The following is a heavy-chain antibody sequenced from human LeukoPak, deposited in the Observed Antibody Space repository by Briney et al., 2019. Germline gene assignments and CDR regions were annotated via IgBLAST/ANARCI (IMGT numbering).Heavy chain of an antibody. Sequence: XETLSLTCAVYGGSFSGYYWSWIRQPPGKGLEWIGEINHSGSTNYNPSLKSRVTISVDTSKNQFSLKLSSVTAADTAVYYCAAWPRNRRYYYYGMDVWGQGTTVTVSS. V-gene: IGHV4-34*01. D-gene: IGHD1-14*01. CDR2: INHSGST. J-gene: IGHJ6*02. CDR1: GGSFSGYY. CDR3: AAWPRNRRYYYYGMDV.